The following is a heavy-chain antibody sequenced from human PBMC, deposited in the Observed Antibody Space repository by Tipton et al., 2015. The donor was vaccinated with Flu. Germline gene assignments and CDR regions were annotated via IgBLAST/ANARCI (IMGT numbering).Heavy chain of an antibody. CDR1: GFTFSRYA. D-gene: IGHD3-22*01. V-gene: IGHV3-23*01. Sequence: LRLSCAASGFTFSRYAMTWVRQPPGKGLEWVSGITGSGRTTYYADSVKGRFTISRDNSKNTLYLQMNSLRAEDTAVYYCARDLRGYYYDSSGPEGIWGQGTMVTVSS. J-gene: IGHJ3*02. CDR2: ITGSGRTT. CDR3: ARDLRGYYYDSSGPEGI.